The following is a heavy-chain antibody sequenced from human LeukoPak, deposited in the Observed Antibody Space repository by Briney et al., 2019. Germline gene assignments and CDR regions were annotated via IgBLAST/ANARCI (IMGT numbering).Heavy chain of an antibody. D-gene: IGHD2-15*01. CDR2: ISGSGGST. V-gene: IGHV3-23*01. CDR3: AKGLVGAAIPVSWYFDL. J-gene: IGHJ2*01. Sequence: GGSLRLSCAASGFTFSSYAMSWVRRAPGKGLEWVSAISGSGGSTYYADSVKGRFTISRDNSKNTLYLQMNSLRAEDTAVYYCAKGLVGAAIPVSWYFDLWGRGTLVTVSS. CDR1: GFTFSSYA.